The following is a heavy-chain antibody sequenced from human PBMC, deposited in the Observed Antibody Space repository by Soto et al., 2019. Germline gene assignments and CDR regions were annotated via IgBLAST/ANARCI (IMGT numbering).Heavy chain of an antibody. Sequence: PSETLSLTCTVSGGSISSSSYYWGWIRQPPGKGLEWIGSIYYSGSTYYNPSLKSRVTISVDTSKNQFSLKRSSVTAADTAVYYCARQYSSSWGDFDYWGQGTLVTVSS. CDR2: IYYSGST. D-gene: IGHD6-13*01. CDR3: ARQYSSSWGDFDY. J-gene: IGHJ4*02. CDR1: GGSISSSSYY. V-gene: IGHV4-39*01.